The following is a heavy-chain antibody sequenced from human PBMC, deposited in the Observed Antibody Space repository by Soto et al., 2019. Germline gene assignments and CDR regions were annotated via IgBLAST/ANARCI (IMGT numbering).Heavy chain of an antibody. CDR3: ARDGTGVSFDI. J-gene: IGHJ3*02. D-gene: IGHD1-26*01. V-gene: IGHV3-66*01. Sequence: PGGSLRLSCAASGFTVSNYDMSWFRQAPGKGLEWVSIIYAGGTTYYTDSVKGRFTISRDSSKNTLFLQMNSLRAEDTAIYYCARDGTGVSFDIWGQGTMVTVSS. CDR1: GFTVSNYD. CDR2: IYAGGTT.